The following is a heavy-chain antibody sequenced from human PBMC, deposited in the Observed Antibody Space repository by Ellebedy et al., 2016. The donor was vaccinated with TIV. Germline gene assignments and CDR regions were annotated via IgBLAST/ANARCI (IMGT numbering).Heavy chain of an antibody. CDR1: GYTFTSYY. Sequence: ASVKVSCKASGYTFTSYYMHWARQAPGQGLEWMGIINPSGGSTSYAQKFQGRVTMTRDTSTSTVYMELSSLRSEDTAVYYCARDRVYCSSTSCPTTPNDAFDIWGQGTMVTVSS. J-gene: IGHJ3*02. V-gene: IGHV1-46*01. CDR3: ARDRVYCSSTSCPTTPNDAFDI. D-gene: IGHD2-2*01. CDR2: INPSGGST.